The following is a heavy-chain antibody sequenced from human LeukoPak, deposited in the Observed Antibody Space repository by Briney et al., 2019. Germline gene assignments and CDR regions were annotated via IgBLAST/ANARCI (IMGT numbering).Heavy chain of an antibody. D-gene: IGHD3-10*01. Sequence: SQTLSLTCTVSGGSISSGSYYWSWIRQPAGKGLGWIGRIYTSGSTNYNPSLKSRVTISVDTSKNQFSLKLSSVTAADTAVYYCARVDHYGSGRAWWWFDPWGQGTLVTVSS. CDR2: IYTSGST. J-gene: IGHJ5*02. V-gene: IGHV4-61*02. CDR1: GGSISSGSYY. CDR3: ARVDHYGSGRAWWWFDP.